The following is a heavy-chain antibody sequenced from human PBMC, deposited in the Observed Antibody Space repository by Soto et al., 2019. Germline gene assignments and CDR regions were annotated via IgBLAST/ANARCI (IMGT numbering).Heavy chain of an antibody. Sequence: ASVKVSCKASGGTFSSYTISWVRQAPGQGLERMGRIIPILGIANYAQKFQGRVTITADKSTSTAYMELSSLRSEDTAVYYCARDPTIRLVYDYWGQGTLVTVSS. CDR3: ARDPTIRLVYDY. V-gene: IGHV1-69*04. CDR1: GGTFSSYT. CDR2: IIPILGIA. J-gene: IGHJ4*02. D-gene: IGHD5-12*01.